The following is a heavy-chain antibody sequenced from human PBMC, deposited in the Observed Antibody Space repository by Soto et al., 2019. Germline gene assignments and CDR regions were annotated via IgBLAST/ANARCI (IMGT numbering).Heavy chain of an antibody. Sequence: ASVKVSCKASGYTLTGYYIHWVRQAPGQGLEWMGWIRPYNGNTNYAQKPQGRVTMTTDTSTSTAYMELRSLRSDDTAVYYCARDLSGGYRNDAFDIWGQGTMVTVSS. CDR1: GYTLTGYY. D-gene: IGHD1-26*01. CDR3: ARDLSGGYRNDAFDI. CDR2: IRPYNGNT. J-gene: IGHJ3*02. V-gene: IGHV1-18*04.